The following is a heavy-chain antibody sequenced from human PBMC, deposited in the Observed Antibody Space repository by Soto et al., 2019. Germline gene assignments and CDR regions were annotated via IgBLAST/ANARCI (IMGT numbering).Heavy chain of an antibody. CDR3: ARDPRFLGGYLDF. J-gene: IGHJ4*02. CDR1: GGSVSSGSYY. V-gene: IGHV4-61*01. CDR2: AFYSGST. D-gene: IGHD3-3*01. Sequence: QVQLQESGPGLVKPSETLSLTCSVSGGSVSSGSYYWHWIRQPPGKGLEWIGYAFYSGSTNYNPSLKRRPTISVDKSKNQFSLMLGSVTAADTAVYFCARDPRFLGGYLDFWGQGIPVTVSS.